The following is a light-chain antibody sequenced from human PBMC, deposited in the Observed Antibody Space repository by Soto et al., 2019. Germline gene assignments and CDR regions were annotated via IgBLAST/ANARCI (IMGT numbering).Light chain of an antibody. CDR3: SSYTTGSVI. J-gene: IGLJ2*01. CDR1: SRDVGGYNY. CDR2: NFN. V-gene: IGLV2-14*03. Sequence: QSALTQPASVSGSPGQTITMSGTGTSRDVGGYNYISWYQQHPGKTPRLIIYNFNNRPSGVSNRFSGSKSGNTASLTISGLQAQDEADYYCSSYTTGSVIFGGGTKLTVL.